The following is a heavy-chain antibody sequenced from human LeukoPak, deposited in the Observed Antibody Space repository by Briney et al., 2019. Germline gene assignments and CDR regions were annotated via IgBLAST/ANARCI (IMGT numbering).Heavy chain of an antibody. V-gene: IGHV3-23*01. Sequence: GGSLRLSCAVSGFTFSSFAMTWVRQAPGKGLEWVSGISGSGSGTFYADSVKGRFTISRDNSKNTLYLQMNSLRAEDTAVYYCAKAVATIWDFDYWGQGTLVTVSS. J-gene: IGHJ4*02. D-gene: IGHD5-12*01. CDR2: ISGSGSGT. CDR3: AKAVATIWDFDY. CDR1: GFTFSSFA.